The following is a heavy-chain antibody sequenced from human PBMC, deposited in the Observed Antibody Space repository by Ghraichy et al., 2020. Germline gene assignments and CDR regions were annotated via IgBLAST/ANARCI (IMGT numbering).Heavy chain of an antibody. D-gene: IGHD3-3*01. CDR1: GGSFSGYY. V-gene: IGHV4-34*01. Sequence: SETLSLTCAVYGGSFSGYYWSWIRQPPGKGLEWIGEINHSGSTIYNPSLKSRVTISVDTSKNQFSLKLSSVTAADTAVYYCARGFNRRIFGVVIIPRSYYYYMDVWGKGTTVTVSS. CDR3: ARGFNRRIFGVVIIPRSYYYYMDV. CDR2: INHSGST. J-gene: IGHJ6*03.